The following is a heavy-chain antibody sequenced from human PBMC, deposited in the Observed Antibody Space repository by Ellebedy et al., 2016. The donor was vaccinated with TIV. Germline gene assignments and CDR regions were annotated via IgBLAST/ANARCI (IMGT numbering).Heavy chain of an antibody. V-gene: IGHV4-30-4*01. CDR2: IYYSGST. D-gene: IGHD3-10*01. CDR1: GGSISSGDYY. J-gene: IGHJ6*02. CDR3: ARDSHVLLWFGEPRGYGMDV. Sequence: SETLSLXCTVSGGSISSGDYYWSWIRQPPGKGLEWIGYIYYSGSTYYNPSLKSRVTISVDTSKNQFSLKLSSVTAADTAVYYCARDSHVLLWFGEPRGYGMDVWGQGTTVTVSS.